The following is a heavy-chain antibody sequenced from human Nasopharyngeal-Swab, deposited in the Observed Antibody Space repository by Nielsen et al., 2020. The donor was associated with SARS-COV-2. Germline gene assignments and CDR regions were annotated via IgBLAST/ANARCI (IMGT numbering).Heavy chain of an antibody. D-gene: IGHD6-19*01. Sequence: GGSLRLSCAASGFTFSSYAMHWVRQAPGKGLEWVALISYDGSNKYYADSVKGRFTISRDNSKNTLYLKMNSLRAEDTAVYYCAKEGILVASFDYWGQGALVTVSS. CDR1: GFTFSSYA. CDR2: ISYDGSNK. CDR3: AKEGILVASFDY. V-gene: IGHV3-30-3*01. J-gene: IGHJ4*02.